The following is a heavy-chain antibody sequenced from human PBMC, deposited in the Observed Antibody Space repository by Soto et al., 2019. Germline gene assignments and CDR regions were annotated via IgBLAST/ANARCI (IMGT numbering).Heavy chain of an antibody. D-gene: IGHD6-19*01. V-gene: IGHV2-5*02. Sequence: QITLKESGPTLVKPTQTLTVTCTFSGFSLTTPGVSVGWIRQPPGKALEWLGLPYWDADKRYSPALTTRLTFAKDAAKRHFVLTLPNVDPVDTVTYYCAHNSNSAVAGTFSFDYWGQGTLVTVSS. CDR3: AHNSNSAVAGTFSFDY. CDR2: PYWDADK. CDR1: GFSLTTPGVS. J-gene: IGHJ4*02.